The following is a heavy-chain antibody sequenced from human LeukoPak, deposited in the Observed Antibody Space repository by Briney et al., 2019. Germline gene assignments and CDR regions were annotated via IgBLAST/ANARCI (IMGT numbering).Heavy chain of an antibody. CDR2: IKQDGSEK. Sequence: SGGSLRLSCAASGFTFSIYWMSWVRQAPGKGLEWVANIKQDGSEKYYVDSVKGRFTISRDNAKNSLYLQMNSVRVEDTGVYYCARDVPVAGLDYWGQGNLVTVSS. CDR1: GFTFSIYW. V-gene: IGHV3-7*03. D-gene: IGHD6-19*01. J-gene: IGHJ4*02. CDR3: ARDVPVAGLDY.